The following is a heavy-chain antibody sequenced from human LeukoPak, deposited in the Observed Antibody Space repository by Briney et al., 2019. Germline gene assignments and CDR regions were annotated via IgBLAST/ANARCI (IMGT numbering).Heavy chain of an antibody. V-gene: IGHV3-7*01. CDR2: IKQDGTEK. CDR3: ARVYTSSRAFDI. J-gene: IGHJ3*02. CDR1: GFSLSSHW. Sequence: GGSLRLSCAASGFSLSSHWMSWVRQAPGKGVEWVANIKQDGTEKYYVDSVKGRYTISRDNAENSLYLQMSSLTVEDTAVYYCARVYTSSRAFDIWGQGTMVTVSS. D-gene: IGHD6-6*01.